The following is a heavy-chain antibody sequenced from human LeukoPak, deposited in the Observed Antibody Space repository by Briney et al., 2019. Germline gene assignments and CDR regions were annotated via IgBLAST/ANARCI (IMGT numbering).Heavy chain of an antibody. Sequence: PSETLSLTCAVSGGSISSGGYSWSWIRQPPGKGLEWIGYIYHSGSTYYNPSLKSRVTISVDRSKNQFSLKLSSVTAADTAVYYCARGGVVPDYWGQGTLVTVSS. CDR1: GGSISSGGYS. V-gene: IGHV4-30-2*01. D-gene: IGHD2-15*01. J-gene: IGHJ4*02. CDR2: IYHSGST. CDR3: ARGGVVPDY.